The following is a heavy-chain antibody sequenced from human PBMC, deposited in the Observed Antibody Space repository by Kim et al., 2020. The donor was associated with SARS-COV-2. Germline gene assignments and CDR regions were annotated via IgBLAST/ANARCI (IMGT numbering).Heavy chain of an antibody. CDR2: IYYSGST. CDR3: ARGPSSFRATEYYFDY. Sequence: SETLSLTCTVSGGSISSTIYYWGWIRQPPGKGLEWIGTIYYSGSTYYNPSLKSRVTISVDTSKNQFSLKLSSVTAADTAVYYCARGPSSFRATEYYFDYWGQGTLVTVSS. V-gene: IGHV4-39*01. J-gene: IGHJ4*02. CDR1: GGSISSTIYY. D-gene: IGHD6-13*01.